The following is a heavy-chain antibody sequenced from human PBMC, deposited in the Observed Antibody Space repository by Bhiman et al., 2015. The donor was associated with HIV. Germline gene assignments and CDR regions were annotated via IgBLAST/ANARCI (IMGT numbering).Heavy chain of an antibody. D-gene: IGHD5-18*01. V-gene: IGHV3-9*01. CDR1: GFTFDDYA. CDR2: ISWNSGSI. CDR3: AKDATAMTYYFDY. J-gene: IGHJ4*02. Sequence: EMQLAESGGGLIQPGRSLRLSCAASGFTFDDYAMHWVRQAPGKGLEWVSGISWNSGSIGYADSVKGRFTISRDNAKNSLYLQMNSLRAEDTALYYCAKDATAMTYYFDYWGQGTLVTVSS.